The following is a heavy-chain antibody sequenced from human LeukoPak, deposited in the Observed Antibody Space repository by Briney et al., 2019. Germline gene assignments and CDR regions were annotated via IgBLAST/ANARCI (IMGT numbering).Heavy chain of an antibody. V-gene: IGHV4-61*02. Sequence: SETLSLTCTVSGGSINSGSYYWSWIRQPAGKGLECIGRIYGSGSTNYNPSLKSRVTISVDTSKNQFSLKLSSVTAADTAVYYCARHGIAVAAVDYWGQGTLVTVSS. CDR3: ARHGIAVAAVDY. D-gene: IGHD6-19*01. CDR2: IYGSGST. J-gene: IGHJ4*02. CDR1: GGSINSGSYY.